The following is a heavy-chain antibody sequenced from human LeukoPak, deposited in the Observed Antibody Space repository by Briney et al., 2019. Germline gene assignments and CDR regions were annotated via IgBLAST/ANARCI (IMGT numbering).Heavy chain of an antibody. CDR2: IFYSGST. V-gene: IGHV4-59*11. Sequence: SETLSLTCTVSGGSISSHYWSWIRRPPGKGLEWIGYIFYSGSTNYNPSLKSRVTISVDTSKNQFSLKLSSVTAADTAVYYCARVIGELRYFDWLPSTDAFDIWGQGTMVTVSS. D-gene: IGHD3-9*01. J-gene: IGHJ3*02. CDR1: GGSISSHY. CDR3: ARVIGELRYFDWLPSTDAFDI.